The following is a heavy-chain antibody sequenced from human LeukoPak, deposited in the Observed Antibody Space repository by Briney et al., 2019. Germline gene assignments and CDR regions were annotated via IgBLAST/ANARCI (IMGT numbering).Heavy chain of an antibody. CDR2: IYYSGST. J-gene: IGHJ3*02. D-gene: IGHD3-10*01. Sequence: PSETLSLTCTVSGGSISSYYWSWIRQPPGKGLEWIGYIYYSGSTNYNPSLKSRVTISVDTSKNQFSLKLSSVTAADTAVYYCARHSYYGSGSYPYDAFDIWGQGTMVTVSS. V-gene: IGHV4-59*08. CDR1: GGSISSYY. CDR3: ARHSYYGSGSYPYDAFDI.